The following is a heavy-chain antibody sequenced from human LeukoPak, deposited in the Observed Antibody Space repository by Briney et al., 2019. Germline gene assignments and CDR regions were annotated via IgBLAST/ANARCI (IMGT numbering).Heavy chain of an antibody. CDR2: IYPEDSDT. J-gene: IGHJ4*02. Sequence: GESLKISCKGSGYSFTSYWIGWVRQMPGKGLEWMGLIYPEDSDTRVSPSFQGRVTISADKSISTAYIQWSNLQASDTATYYCARLNKATKAGYNWGFDNWGQGTLVSVSS. CDR1: GYSFTSYW. D-gene: IGHD5-24*01. CDR3: ARLNKATKAGYNWGFDN. V-gene: IGHV5-51*01.